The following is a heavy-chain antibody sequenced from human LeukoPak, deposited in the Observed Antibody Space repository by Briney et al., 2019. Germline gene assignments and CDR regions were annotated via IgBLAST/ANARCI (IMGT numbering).Heavy chain of an antibody. CDR2: INAGNGNT. J-gene: IGHJ4*02. CDR1: GYTFTSYA. Sequence: VASVKVSRKASGYTFTSYAMHWVRQAPGQRLEWMGWINAGNGNTKYSQKFQGRVTITRDTSASTAYMELSSLRSEDTAVYYCARDQGYTGYDFYFDYWGQGTLVTVSS. CDR3: ARDQGYTGYDFYFDY. V-gene: IGHV1-3*01. D-gene: IGHD5-12*01.